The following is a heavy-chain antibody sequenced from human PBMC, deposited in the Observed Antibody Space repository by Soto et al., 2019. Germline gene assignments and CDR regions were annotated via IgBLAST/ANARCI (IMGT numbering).Heavy chain of an antibody. J-gene: IGHJ4*02. D-gene: IGHD5-12*01. CDR2: IYYSGGT. CDR1: GGSVSSGSYY. CDR3: ARGSGYDFALDY. Sequence: SETLSLTCTVSGGSVSSGSYYWSWIRQPSGKGLEWIGYIYYSGGTNYNPSLKSRVTISVDTSKNQFSLKLSSVTAADTAVYYCARGSGYDFALDYWGQGTLVTVSS. V-gene: IGHV4-61*01.